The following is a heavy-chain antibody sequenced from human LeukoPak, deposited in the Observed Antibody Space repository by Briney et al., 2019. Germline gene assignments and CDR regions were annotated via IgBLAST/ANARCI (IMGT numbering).Heavy chain of an antibody. CDR2: ISSTSTTI. Sequence: GGSLRLSCAASGFTFTSYSMSWVRQAPGKGLEWLSYISSTSTTIYYADSVKGRFTTSRDNAKNSLYLQMNSLRAEDTAVYYCARDPNPYCSSTSCYAELDYWGQGTLVTVSS. J-gene: IGHJ4*02. CDR1: GFTFTSYS. CDR3: ARDPNPYCSSTSCYAELDY. D-gene: IGHD2-2*01. V-gene: IGHV3-48*04.